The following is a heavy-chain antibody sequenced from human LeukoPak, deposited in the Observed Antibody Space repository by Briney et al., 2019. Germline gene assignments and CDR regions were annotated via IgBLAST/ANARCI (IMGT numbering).Heavy chain of an antibody. Sequence: PGGSLRLSCTASGFSFRSFAMSWVRQAPGKGLEWVSYISSSGGTIYYADSVKGRFTISRDNAKNSLYLQMNSPRAEDTAVYYCARVGTSSNYYYYMDVWGKGTTVTVSS. CDR2: ISSSGGTI. CDR3: ARVGTSSNYYYYMDV. D-gene: IGHD1-1*01. CDR1: GFSFRSFA. J-gene: IGHJ6*03. V-gene: IGHV3-48*03.